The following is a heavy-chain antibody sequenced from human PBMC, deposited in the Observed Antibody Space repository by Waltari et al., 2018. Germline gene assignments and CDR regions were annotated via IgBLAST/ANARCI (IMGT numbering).Heavy chain of an antibody. D-gene: IGHD1-26*01. CDR1: GGSISSSSYY. J-gene: IGHJ4*02. Sequence: QLQLQESGPGLVKPSETPSLTCTVSGGSISSSSYYWGWIRQPPGKGLEWIGSIYYSGSTYYNPSLKSRVTISVDTSKNQFSLKLSSVTAADTAVYYCARDDSGSLWDYWGQGTLVTVSS. CDR3: ARDDSGSLWDY. V-gene: IGHV4-39*07. CDR2: IYYSGST.